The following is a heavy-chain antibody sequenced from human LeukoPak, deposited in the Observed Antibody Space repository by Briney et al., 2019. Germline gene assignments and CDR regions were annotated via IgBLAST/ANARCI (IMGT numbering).Heavy chain of an antibody. CDR3: ARDQGDGYNSDYYYYMDV. J-gene: IGHJ6*03. Sequence: GASVKVSCKASGGTFSSYAISWVRQAPGQGLKWMGRIIPILGIANYAQKFQGRVTITADKSTSTAYMELSSLRSEDTAVYYCARDQGDGYNSDYYYYMDVWGKGTTVTVSS. CDR1: GGTFSSYA. V-gene: IGHV1-69*04. CDR2: IIPILGIA. D-gene: IGHD5-24*01.